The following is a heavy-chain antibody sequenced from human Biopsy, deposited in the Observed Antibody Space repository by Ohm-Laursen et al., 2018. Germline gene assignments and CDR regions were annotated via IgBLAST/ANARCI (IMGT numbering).Heavy chain of an antibody. D-gene: IGHD1-26*01. CDR1: GYTFTSHD. J-gene: IGHJ4*02. V-gene: IGHV1-8*01. CDR3: ARWETTLGRSLDS. CDR2: MSPNTGNT. Sequence: ASVKASCKASGYTFTSHDTNWVRQATGQGLEWMGWMSPNTGNTAYAQRFQDRVTMTSDTSTGTAYMELTSLTSDDTAVYFCARWETTLGRSLDSWGQGTLVAVSS.